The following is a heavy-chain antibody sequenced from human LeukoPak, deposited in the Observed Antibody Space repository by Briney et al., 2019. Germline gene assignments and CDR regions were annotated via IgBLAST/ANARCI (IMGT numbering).Heavy chain of an antibody. CDR1: GLSFSLFG. CDR3: AREESYYDSSGGGWAFDI. Sequence: GGSLRLSCAVSGLSFSLFGMHWVRQAPGKGLEWVAFIRYDGNTKYYADSVKGRFTISRDNSKNTLYLQMNSLRAEDTAVYYCAREESYYDSSGGGWAFDIWGQGTMVTVSS. V-gene: IGHV3-30*02. CDR2: IRYDGNTK. J-gene: IGHJ3*02. D-gene: IGHD3-22*01.